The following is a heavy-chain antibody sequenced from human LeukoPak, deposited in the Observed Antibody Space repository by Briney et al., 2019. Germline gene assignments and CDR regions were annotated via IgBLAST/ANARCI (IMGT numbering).Heavy chain of an antibody. J-gene: IGHJ4*02. CDR3: ARESRRSYCNEY. D-gene: IGHD3-10*01. Sequence: SETLSLTCTVSGGSISSGSYYWSWIRQPAGTGLEWIGRIYTSGSTNYNPSLKSRVTISVNTSKNQFSLKLSSVTAADTAVYYCARESRRSYCNEYWGQGTLVTVSS. V-gene: IGHV4-61*02. CDR1: GGSISSGSYY. CDR2: IYTSGST.